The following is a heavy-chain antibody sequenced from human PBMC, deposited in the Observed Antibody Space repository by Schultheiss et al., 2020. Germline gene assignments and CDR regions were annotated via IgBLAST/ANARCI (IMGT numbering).Heavy chain of an antibody. CDR3: EKDTGSSWYECFDY. CDR1: GFTVSSNY. V-gene: IGHV3-53*01. CDR2: IYSGGST. J-gene: IGHJ4*02. D-gene: IGHD6-13*01. Sequence: GGSLRLSCAASGFTVSSNYMSWVRQAPGKGLEWVPVIYSGGSTYYADSAKGRFTISRNNSKNSLYLQMNSLRAGDTAVYYWEKDTGSSWYECFDYWGRGT.